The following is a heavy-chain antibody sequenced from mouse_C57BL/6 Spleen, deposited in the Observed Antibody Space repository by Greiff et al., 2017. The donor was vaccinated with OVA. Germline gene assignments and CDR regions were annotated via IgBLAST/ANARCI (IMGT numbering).Heavy chain of an antibody. Sequence: VQLQQSGPELVKPGASVKISCKASGYSFTDYYMNWVKQSNGTSLEWIGVINPNYGTTRYNQKLKGKATLTVDQSASTAYMLLNSLTSEDSAVYYCARGNLVYYYLSYAMYYWGQGTSVTVSS. V-gene: IGHV1-39*01. CDR2: INPNYGTT. CDR3: ARGNLVYYYLSYAMYY. J-gene: IGHJ4*01. CDR1: GYSFTDYY. D-gene: IGHD2-1*01.